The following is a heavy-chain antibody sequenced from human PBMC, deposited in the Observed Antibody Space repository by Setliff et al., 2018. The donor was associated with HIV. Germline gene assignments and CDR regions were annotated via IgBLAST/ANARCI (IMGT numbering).Heavy chain of an antibody. V-gene: IGHV3-21*01. Sequence: PGGSLRLSCAASGFTFSSYSMNWVRQAPGKGLEWVSYISSSSSYTHYADSVKGRFTISRDNVKNSLYLQMNSLRAEDTAVYYCARSYCSGGSCYVFDIWGQGTMVTVSS. CDR2: ISSSSSYT. D-gene: IGHD2-15*01. CDR1: GFTFSSYS. J-gene: IGHJ3*02. CDR3: ARSYCSGGSCYVFDI.